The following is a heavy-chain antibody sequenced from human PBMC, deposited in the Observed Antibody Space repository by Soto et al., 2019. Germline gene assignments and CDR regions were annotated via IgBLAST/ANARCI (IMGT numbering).Heavy chain of an antibody. D-gene: IGHD4-4*01. V-gene: IGHV4-59*01. Sequence: PSETLSLTCTVSGGSISSYYWSWIQQPPGKGLEWIGYIYYSGSTNYNPSLKSRVTISVDTSKNQFSLKLSSVTAADTAVYYCARELSTVLRWFDPWGQGTLVTVSS. CDR3: ARELSTVLRWFDP. CDR2: IYYSGST. CDR1: GGSISSYY. J-gene: IGHJ5*02.